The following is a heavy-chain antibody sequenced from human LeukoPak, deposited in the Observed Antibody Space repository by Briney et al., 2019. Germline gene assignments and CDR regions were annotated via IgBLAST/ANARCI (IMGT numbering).Heavy chain of an antibody. CDR3: ARGRAGNYYNHNDY. CDR2: ISGDGRIT. Sequence: GGSLRLSCAASGFTISGYWMHWVRQAPGKGLVWVSRISGDGRITAYADSLKGRFTISLDNAKNKLYLQMNSLRAEDTAVYYCARGRAGNYYNHNDYWGQGTMVTVSS. D-gene: IGHD3-10*01. CDR1: GFTISGYW. J-gene: IGHJ4*01. V-gene: IGHV3-74*01.